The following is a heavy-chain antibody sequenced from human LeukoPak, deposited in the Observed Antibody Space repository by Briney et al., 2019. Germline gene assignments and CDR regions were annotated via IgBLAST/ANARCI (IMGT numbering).Heavy chain of an antibody. CDR1: GFIFGDYV. D-gene: IGHD3-9*01. V-gene: IGHV3-48*02. CDR2: INHDGQRI. CDR3: ARDHDWAFDF. J-gene: IGHJ4*02. Sequence: GGSLRLSCAASGFIFGDYVMSWVRQAPGKGLEWISYINHDGQRIYYAESVRGRFTISRDNGKNSLYLQMNSLRDEDAALYYCARDHDWAFDFWGQGTPVTVST.